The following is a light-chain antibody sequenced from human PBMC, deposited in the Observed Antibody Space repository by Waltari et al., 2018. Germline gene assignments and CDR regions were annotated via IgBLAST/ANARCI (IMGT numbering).Light chain of an antibody. CDR2: DNN. CDR3: GAWDSSLSAVI. V-gene: IGLV1-51*01. Sequence: QSVLTQPPSVSAAPGPKVTIPCSASSSDIGENYVSWFQQLPGTAPKLLIYDNNKRPSGIPDRFSGSKSGTSATLGITGLQTGDEADYYCGAWDSSLSAVIFGGGTKLTVL. J-gene: IGLJ2*01. CDR1: SSDIGENY.